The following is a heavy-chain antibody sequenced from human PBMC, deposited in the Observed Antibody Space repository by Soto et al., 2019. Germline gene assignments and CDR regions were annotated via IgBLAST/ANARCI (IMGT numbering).Heavy chain of an antibody. CDR2: IDWDDDK. J-gene: IGHJ5*02. CDR1: GFSLSTSGMC. V-gene: IGHV2-70*11. Sequence: SGPTLVNPTQTLTLTCTFSGFSLSTSGMCVSWIRQPPGKALEWLARIDWDDDKYYSTSLKTRLTISKDTSKNQVVLTMTNMDPVDTATYYCARDIVVVPAAASWFDPWGQGTLVTVSS. D-gene: IGHD2-2*01. CDR3: ARDIVVVPAAASWFDP.